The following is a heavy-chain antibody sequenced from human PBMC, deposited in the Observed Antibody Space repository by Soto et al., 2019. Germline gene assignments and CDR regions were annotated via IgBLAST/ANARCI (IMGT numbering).Heavy chain of an antibody. V-gene: IGHV3-23*01. D-gene: IGHD3-22*01. CDR3: AKNQGYYYDSTGYQFDY. CDR1: EFTFSNYA. CDR2: ISYGGGTT. J-gene: IGHJ4*02. Sequence: VGSLRLSCAASEFTFSNYAMSWVRQAPGKGLEWVSAISYGGGTTYYADSVKGRFTISRDNSKNTLYLQMNSLRAEDTAVYYCAKNQGYYYDSTGYQFDYWGQGTLVTVSS.